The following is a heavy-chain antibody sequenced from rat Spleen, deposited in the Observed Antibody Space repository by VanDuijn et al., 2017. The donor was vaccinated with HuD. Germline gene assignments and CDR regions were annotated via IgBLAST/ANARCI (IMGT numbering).Heavy chain of an antibody. D-gene: IGHD1-2*01. CDR3: AKNIYSSSYIYYFDY. CDR1: GFTFSDYY. J-gene: IGHJ2*01. V-gene: IGHV5-7*01. Sequence: EVQLVESGGGLVQPGRSLKLSCAASGFTFSDYYMAWVRQAPKKGLEWVATIIYDGSSTYYRDSVKGRFTISRDNAKSTLYLQMDSLRSEDTATYYCAKNIYSSSYIYYFDYWGQGVMVTVSS. CDR2: IIYDGSST.